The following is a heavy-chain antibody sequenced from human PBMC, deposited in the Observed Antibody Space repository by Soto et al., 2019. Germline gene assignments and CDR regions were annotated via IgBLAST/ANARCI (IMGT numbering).Heavy chain of an antibody. Sequence: ASVKVSCKASGYTFTSYGISWVRQAPGQGLEWMGWISAYNGNTNYAQKLQGRVTMTTDTSTSTAYMELRSLRSDDTAVYYCARVWSTVADTPPYYYYGMDVWGHGTTVTVSS. CDR3: ARVWSTVADTPPYYYYGMDV. CDR1: GYTFTSYG. CDR2: ISAYNGNT. J-gene: IGHJ6*02. D-gene: IGHD6-19*01. V-gene: IGHV1-18*01.